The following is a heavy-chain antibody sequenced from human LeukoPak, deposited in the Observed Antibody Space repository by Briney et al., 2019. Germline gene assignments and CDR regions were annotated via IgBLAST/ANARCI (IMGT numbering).Heavy chain of an antibody. V-gene: IGHV1-69*01. CDR1: GGTFSSYA. Sequence: ASVKVSCKASGGTFSSYAISWVRQAPGRGLEWMGGIIPIFGTANYAQKFQGRVTITADESTSTAYMELSSLRSEDTAVYYCARIDDEYQLNYWGQGTLVTVSS. CDR3: ARIDDEYQLNY. J-gene: IGHJ4*02. D-gene: IGHD2-2*01. CDR2: IIPIFGTA.